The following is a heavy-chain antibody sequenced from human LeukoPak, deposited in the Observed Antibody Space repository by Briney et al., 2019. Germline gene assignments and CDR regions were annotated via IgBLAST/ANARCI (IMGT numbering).Heavy chain of an antibody. CDR2: INLSGGGT. J-gene: IGHJ4*02. CDR1: GYTFSSYY. D-gene: IGHD4/OR15-4a*01. Sequence: GASVKVSCKASGYTFSSYYMHWVRQAPGQGLEWMGIINLSGGGTSYAQKFQGRVTTTRDTSTRTVYMELSSLRSEDTAVYYCARAPYGGNDYWAQGPRVTVP. V-gene: IGHV1-46*01. CDR3: ARAPYGGNDY.